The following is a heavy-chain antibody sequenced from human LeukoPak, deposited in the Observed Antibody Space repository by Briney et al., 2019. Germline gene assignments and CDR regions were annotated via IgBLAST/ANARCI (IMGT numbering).Heavy chain of an antibody. Sequence: PSETLSLTCAVYGGSFSGYYWSWIRQPPGKGLEWIGEINHSGSTNYNPSLKSRVTISVDTSKNQFSLKLSSVTAADTAVYYCARRGAAGTRNNWFDPWGQGTLVTVSS. D-gene: IGHD6-13*01. CDR3: ARRGAAGTRNNWFDP. J-gene: IGHJ5*02. CDR2: INHSGST. CDR1: GGSFSGYY. V-gene: IGHV4-34*01.